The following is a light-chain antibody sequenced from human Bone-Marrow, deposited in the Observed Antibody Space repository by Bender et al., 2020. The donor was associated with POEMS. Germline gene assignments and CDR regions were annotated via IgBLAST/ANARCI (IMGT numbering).Light chain of an antibody. J-gene: IGLJ2*01. CDR2: GNN. V-gene: IGLV1-40*01. CDR1: SSNIGAGFD. Sequence: QSVLTQPPSVSGAPGQRVTISCTGSSSNIGAGFDIHWYQQLPGAAPKLLIYGNNNRPSGVPDRFSGSKSGTSASLAITGLQAEDEGDYYCATWDDSLSGPVVFGGGTKLTVL. CDR3: ATWDDSLSGPVV.